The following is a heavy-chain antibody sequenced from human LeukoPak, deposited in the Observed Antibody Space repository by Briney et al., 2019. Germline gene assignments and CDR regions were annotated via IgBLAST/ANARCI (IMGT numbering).Heavy chain of an antibody. V-gene: IGHV4-38-2*02. D-gene: IGHD6-13*01. CDR3: ARLGYSVSWTDC. CDR2: VYYSGST. J-gene: IGHJ4*02. Sequence: SETLSLTCTVSGYSISSAYYWGWIRQPPGKGLEWIGSVYYSGSTYYNPSLKSRVTISVDTSKNQFSLRLSSVTATDMAVYFCARLGYSVSWTDCWGQGILVTVSS. CDR1: GYSISSAYY.